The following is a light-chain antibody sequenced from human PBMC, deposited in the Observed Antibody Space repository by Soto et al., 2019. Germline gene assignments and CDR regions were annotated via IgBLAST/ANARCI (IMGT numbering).Light chain of an antibody. CDR3: QQRSNWMFT. J-gene: IGKJ3*01. V-gene: IGKV3-11*01. CDR2: GAS. CDR1: QTINNN. Sequence: VMTQAPATLSVSPGERATLSCRASQTINNNVAWYQLKDGQVPRLVIYGASTRATDIPARFSGGGSGTDFTLTISSLEPEDSAVYYCQQRSNWMFTFGPGTKVDIK.